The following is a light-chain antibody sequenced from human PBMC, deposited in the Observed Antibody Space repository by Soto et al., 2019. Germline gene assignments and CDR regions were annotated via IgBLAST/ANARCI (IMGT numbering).Light chain of an antibody. CDR3: QQYDILLT. CDR2: AAS. CDR1: QDITNF. Sequence: DIQMTQSPSSLSASVGDRVTITCQASQDITNFLNWYQHKPGRAPKLLIYAASTLQSGVPSRFSGSRSGTDFDFTISSLQPEDIATYYCQQYDILLTFGQGTRLEIK. V-gene: IGKV1-33*01. J-gene: IGKJ5*01.